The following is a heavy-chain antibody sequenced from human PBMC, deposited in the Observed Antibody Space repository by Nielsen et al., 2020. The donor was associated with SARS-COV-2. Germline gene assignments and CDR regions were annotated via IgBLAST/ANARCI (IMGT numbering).Heavy chain of an antibody. Sequence: GGSLRLSCAASGFTFGDAIIHWVRQASGKGLEWVGRIRSKTNNYETSYAASVKGRFTISRDESKNMAYLQMSRLKTADTAVYYCKHYYDMDVWGQGTTVTVSS. V-gene: IGHV3-73*01. CDR2: IRSKTNNYET. J-gene: IGHJ6*02. CDR1: GFTFGDAI. D-gene: IGHD2-21*01. CDR3: KHYYDMDV.